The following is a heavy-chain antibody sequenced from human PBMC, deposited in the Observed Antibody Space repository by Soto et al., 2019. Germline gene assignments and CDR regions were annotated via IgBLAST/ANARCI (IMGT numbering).Heavy chain of an antibody. CDR1: GFTVSSNY. CDR2: IYSGGST. D-gene: IGHD3-3*01. J-gene: IGHJ6*02. CDR3: ARVPTIFGVVTTYNGMDV. Sequence: EVQLVESGGGLIQPGGSLRLSCAASGFTVSSNYMSWVRQAPGKGLEWVSVIYSGGSTNSADSVKGRFTISRDNSKTTLYLQMNSLRAEDTAVYYCARVPTIFGVVTTYNGMDVWGQGTTVTVSS. V-gene: IGHV3-53*01.